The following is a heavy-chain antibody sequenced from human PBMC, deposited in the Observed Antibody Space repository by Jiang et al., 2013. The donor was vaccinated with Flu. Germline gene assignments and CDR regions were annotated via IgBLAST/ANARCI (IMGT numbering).Heavy chain of an antibody. CDR1: GYTFTGYY. Sequence: VQLVESGAEVKKPGASVKVSCKTSGYTFTGYYMHWVRQAPGQGLEWMGWIDPNSGGTNYAQKFQGRVTMTRDTSTSTAYVELSRLRSDDTAVYYCAPTGRYSYGYAYFDYWGQGTLVTVSS. D-gene: IGHD5-18*01. CDR3: APTGRYSYGYAYFDY. CDR2: IDPNSGGT. J-gene: IGHJ4*02. V-gene: IGHV1-2*02.